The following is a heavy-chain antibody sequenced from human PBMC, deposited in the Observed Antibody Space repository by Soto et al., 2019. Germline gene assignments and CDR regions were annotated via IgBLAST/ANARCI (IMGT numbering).Heavy chain of an antibody. CDR3: ARASIQYCSSTSCPENMDV. CDR2: ISAYNGNT. J-gene: IGHJ6*03. V-gene: IGHV1-18*01. CDR1: GYTFTSYG. Sequence: ASVKVSCKASGYTFTSYGFSWVRQAPGQGLEWMGWISAYNGNTNYAQKFQGRVTITADKSTSTAYMELSSLRSEDTAVYYCARASIQYCSSTSCPENMDVWGKGTTVTVSS. D-gene: IGHD2-2*01.